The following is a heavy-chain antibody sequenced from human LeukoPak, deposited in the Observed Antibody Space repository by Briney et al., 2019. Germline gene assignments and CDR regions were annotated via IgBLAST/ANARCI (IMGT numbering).Heavy chain of an antibody. D-gene: IGHD4-23*01. CDR2: IYYSGST. CDR1: GGSISSYY. Sequence: PSETLSLTCTVSGGSISSYYWSWIRQPPGKGLEWIGYIYYSGSTNYNPSLKSRVTISVDTSKNQFSLKLSSVTAADTAVYYCARRGRWSYAFDIWGQGTTVTVSS. V-gene: IGHV4-59*08. J-gene: IGHJ3*02. CDR3: ARRGRWSYAFDI.